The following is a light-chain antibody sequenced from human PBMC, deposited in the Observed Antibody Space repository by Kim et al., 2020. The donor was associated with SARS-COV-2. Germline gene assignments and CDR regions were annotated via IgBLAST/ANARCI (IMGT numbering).Light chain of an antibody. Sequence: AVSVALGQTVRITCQGDSLRSYYATWYQQKPGQAPIVVIYGKNNRPSGIPDRFSGSSSGNTASLTITGTQAGDEADYYCNSRDSNDNVVFGGGTQLTVL. CDR3: NSRDSNDNVV. V-gene: IGLV3-19*01. CDR1: SLRSYY. CDR2: GKN. J-gene: IGLJ2*01.